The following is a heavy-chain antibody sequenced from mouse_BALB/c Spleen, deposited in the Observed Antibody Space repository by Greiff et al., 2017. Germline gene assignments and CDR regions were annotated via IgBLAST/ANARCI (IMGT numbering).Heavy chain of an antibody. V-gene: IGHV5-6-5*01. D-gene: IGHD1-1*01. CDR1: GFTFSSYA. CDR2: ISSGGST. Sequence: EVMLVESGGGLVKPGGSLKLSCAASGFTFSSYAMSWVRQTPEKRLEWVASISSGGSTYYPDSVKGRFTISRDNARNILYLQMSSLRSEDTAMYYCASDYYGSSSYAMDYWGQGTSVTVSS. CDR3: ASDYYGSSSYAMDY. J-gene: IGHJ4*01.